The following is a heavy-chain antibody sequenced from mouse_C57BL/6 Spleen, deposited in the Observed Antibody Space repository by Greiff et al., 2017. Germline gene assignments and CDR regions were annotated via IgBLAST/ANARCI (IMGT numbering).Heavy chain of an antibody. D-gene: IGHD2-1*01. V-gene: IGHV1-22*01. J-gene: IGHJ4*01. CDR3: ERAAYYCRGGDALDY. Sequence: EVLLVESGAELVKPGASVKMSCKASGYTFTDYSMHWVKQRHGKGLEWIGYINPNNGGTSYNHKFKGKATLTVDKSSSTAYMELRSLTSEDSAVYYCERAAYYCRGGDALDYWGKGTTVTVSS. CDR2: INPNNGGT. CDR1: GYTFTDYS.